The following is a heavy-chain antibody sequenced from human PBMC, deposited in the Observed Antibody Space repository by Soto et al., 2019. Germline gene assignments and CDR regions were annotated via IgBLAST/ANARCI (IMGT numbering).Heavy chain of an antibody. D-gene: IGHD3-3*01. Sequence: ASVKVSCKASGYTFSKYSITWVRQAPGQGLEWMGWISAYNDNTNYAQKLQGRVTMTTDTSTNTAYMELKSLRSDDTAVYFCARDLPKITIFGMAPGDYWGQATLVTVSS. CDR3: ARDLPKITIFGMAPGDY. CDR2: ISAYNDNT. CDR1: GYTFSKYS. V-gene: IGHV1-18*01. J-gene: IGHJ4*02.